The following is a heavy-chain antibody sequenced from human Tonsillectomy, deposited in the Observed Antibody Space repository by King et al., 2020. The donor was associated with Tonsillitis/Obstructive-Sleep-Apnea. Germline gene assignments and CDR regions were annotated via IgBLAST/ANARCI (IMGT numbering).Heavy chain of an antibody. CDR1: GFPFGNYG. D-gene: IGHD2-2*01. Sequence: VQLVESGGGLVQPGGSLRLSCAASGFPFGNYGMSWVRQAPGKGLEWVSAISGSGGSTYYADSVEGRFTISRDNSKNTLYLQMDSLRAEDTAFYYCAKDSGFDFVLVPASPSFDYWGQGTLVTVSS. J-gene: IGHJ4*02. V-gene: IGHV3-23*04. CDR3: AKDSGFDFVLVPASPSFDY. CDR2: ISGSGGST.